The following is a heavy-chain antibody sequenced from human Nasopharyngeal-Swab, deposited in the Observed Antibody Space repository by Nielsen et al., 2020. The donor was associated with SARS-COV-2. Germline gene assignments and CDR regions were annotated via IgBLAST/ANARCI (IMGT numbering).Heavy chain of an antibody. D-gene: IGHD3-10*01. CDR1: GFTFSSND. Sequence: GESLKISCAASGFTFSSNDMHWVRLPRGKGLEWVSAIGAAGGTYYPDSVKGRFTISRENAKNSLYLQMNSLRAEDTAIYYCVKGRPQSGGMDVWGKGTTVSVSS. CDR3: VKGRPQSGGMDV. J-gene: IGHJ6*03. CDR2: IGAAGGT. V-gene: IGHV3-13*01.